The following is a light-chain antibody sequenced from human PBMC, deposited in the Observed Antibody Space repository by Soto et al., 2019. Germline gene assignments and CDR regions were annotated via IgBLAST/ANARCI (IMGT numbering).Light chain of an antibody. CDR2: LGS. J-gene: IGKJ4*01. V-gene: IGKV2-28*01. CDR1: QSLLYSDGKNY. Sequence: DIVMTQSPLSLSVTPGEPASISCRSTQSLLYSDGKNYLDWYVQKPGQPPQVLVYLGSTRASGVPDRFIGSGSGTDFTLKISRVEAEDVGVYYCMQALQTPLTFGGGTKVEIK. CDR3: MQALQTPLT.